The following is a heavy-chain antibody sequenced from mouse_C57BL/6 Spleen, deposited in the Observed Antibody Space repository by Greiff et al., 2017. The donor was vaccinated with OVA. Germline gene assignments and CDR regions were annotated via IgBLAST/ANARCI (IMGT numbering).Heavy chain of an antibody. J-gene: IGHJ4*01. Sequence: VQLQQSGPELVKPGASVKISCKASGYSFTSYYIHWVKQRPGQGLEWIGWIYPGSGNTKYNEKFKGKATLTADTSSSTAYMQLSSLTSEDAAVYYCARSGNYYGSSPSYYAMDYWGQGTSVTVSS. D-gene: IGHD1-1*01. CDR3: ARSGNYYGSSPSYYAMDY. CDR2: IYPGSGNT. V-gene: IGHV1-66*01. CDR1: GYSFTSYY.